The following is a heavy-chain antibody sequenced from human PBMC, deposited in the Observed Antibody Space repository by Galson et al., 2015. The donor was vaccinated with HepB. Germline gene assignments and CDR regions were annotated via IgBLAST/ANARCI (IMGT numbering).Heavy chain of an antibody. V-gene: IGHV3-74*03. CDR3: ARGRESGWQYTLGY. CDR2: INSDESST. D-gene: IGHD6-19*01. Sequence: SLRLSCAASGFTFSSYWMHWVRQGPGKGLVWVSHINSDESSTTYADSVKGRFTISRDNAKNTVYLQMNSLRAEDTAVYYCARGRESGWQYTLGYWGQGTLVSVSS. CDR1: GFTFSSYW. J-gene: IGHJ4*02.